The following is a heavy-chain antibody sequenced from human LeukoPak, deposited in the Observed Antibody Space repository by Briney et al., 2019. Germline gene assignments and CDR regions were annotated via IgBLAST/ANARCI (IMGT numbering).Heavy chain of an antibody. V-gene: IGHV4-30-4*08. J-gene: IGHJ3*02. CDR3: ARTDIVVVPAASGAFDI. D-gene: IGHD2-2*01. CDR2: IYYSGST. Sequence: PSETLSLTCTVSGGSISSSSYYWGWIRQPPGKGLEWIGYIYYSGSTYYTPSLKSRVIISVDTSKNQFSLKLSSVTAADTAVYYCARTDIVVVPAASGAFDIWGQGTMVTVSS. CDR1: GGSISSSSYY.